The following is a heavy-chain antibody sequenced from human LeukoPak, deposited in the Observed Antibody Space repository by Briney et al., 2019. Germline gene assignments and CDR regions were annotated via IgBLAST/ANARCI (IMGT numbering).Heavy chain of an antibody. Sequence: GGSLRLSCAASGFTFSSYSMNWVRQAPGKGLEWVSYISSSSSTIYYADSVKGRFTISRDNAKNSLYLQMNSLRAEDTAVYYCARDRVPQTNYYDSSGYLPLTDWGQGTLVTVSS. CDR3: ARDRVPQTNYYDSSGYLPLTD. CDR1: GFTFSSYS. J-gene: IGHJ4*02. V-gene: IGHV3-48*04. D-gene: IGHD3-22*01. CDR2: ISSSSSTI.